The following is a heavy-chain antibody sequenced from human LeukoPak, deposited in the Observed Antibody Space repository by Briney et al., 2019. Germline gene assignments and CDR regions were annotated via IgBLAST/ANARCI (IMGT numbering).Heavy chain of an antibody. J-gene: IGHJ6*03. D-gene: IGHD2-15*01. CDR1: GGSISSSSYY. Sequence: KASETLSLTCTVSGGSISSSSYYWGWIRQPPGKGLEWIGSIYYSGSTYYNPSLKSRVTISVDTSKNQFSLKLSSVTAADTAVYYCARQIYYCSGGSCYSYYYYYCYMDVWGKGTTVTVSS. CDR2: IYYSGST. V-gene: IGHV4-39*01. CDR3: ARQIYYCSGGSCYSYYYYYCYMDV.